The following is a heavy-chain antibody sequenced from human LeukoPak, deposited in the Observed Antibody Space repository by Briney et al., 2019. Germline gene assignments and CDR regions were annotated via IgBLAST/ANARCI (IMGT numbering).Heavy chain of an antibody. Sequence: WASVKVSCKASGGTFSSYTISLVRQAPGQGLEWMGGIIPIFGTANYAQKFQGRVTITTDEPTSTAYMELSSMRSEDTAVYYCARDEDGVGWFDPWGQGTLVTVSS. J-gene: IGHJ5*02. CDR1: GGTFSSYT. CDR3: ARDEDGVGWFDP. D-gene: IGHD2-2*01. V-gene: IGHV1-69*05. CDR2: IIPIFGTA.